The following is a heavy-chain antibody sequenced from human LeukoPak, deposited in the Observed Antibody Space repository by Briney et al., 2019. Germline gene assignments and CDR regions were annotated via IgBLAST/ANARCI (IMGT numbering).Heavy chain of an antibody. V-gene: IGHV3-30*04. CDR3: ARGTLGYSSSWYSNWFDP. Sequence: GGSLRLSCAASGFTFSSYAMHWVRQAPGKGLEWVAVISYDGSNKYYADSVKGRFTISGDNSKNTLYLQMNSLRAEDTAVYYCARGTLGYSSSWYSNWFDPWGQGTLVTVSS. D-gene: IGHD6-13*01. CDR2: ISYDGSNK. CDR1: GFTFSSYA. J-gene: IGHJ5*02.